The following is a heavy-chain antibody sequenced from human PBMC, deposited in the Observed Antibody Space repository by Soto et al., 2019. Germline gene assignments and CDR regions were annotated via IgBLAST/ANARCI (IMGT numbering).Heavy chain of an antibody. J-gene: IGHJ6*03. CDR3: ARLDYYYMDV. CDR1: GGSFSGYY. Sequence: PSETLSLTCAVYGGSFSGYYWSWIRQPPGEGLEWIGEINHSGSTNYNPSLKSRVTISVDTSKNQFSLKLSSVTAADTAVYYCARLDYYYMDVWGKGTTVTVSS. CDR2: INHSGST. V-gene: IGHV4-34*01.